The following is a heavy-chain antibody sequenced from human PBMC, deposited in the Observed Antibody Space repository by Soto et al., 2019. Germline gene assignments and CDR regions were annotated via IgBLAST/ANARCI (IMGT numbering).Heavy chain of an antibody. CDR3: ARREIDCGLEY. D-gene: IGHD4-17*01. V-gene: IGHV4-59*08. Sequence: SETLSLTCTVSGGSISSYYWSWIRQPPGKGLEWIGYIYYSGSTNYNPSLKSRVTISVDTSKNQFSLKLSSVTAAATAVYYCARREIDCGLEYWGKGNLVTVSS. J-gene: IGHJ4*02. CDR1: GGSISSYY. CDR2: IYYSGST.